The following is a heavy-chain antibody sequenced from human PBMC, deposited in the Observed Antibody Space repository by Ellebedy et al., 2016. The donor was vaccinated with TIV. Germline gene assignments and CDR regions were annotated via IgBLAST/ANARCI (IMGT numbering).Heavy chain of an antibody. CDR2: IKQDGSEK. CDR3: ARDQWLGRAYYFDS. J-gene: IGHJ4*02. Sequence: GGSLRLSCTASGFTFSHYWMTWVRQAPGKGLEWVANIKQDGSEKYYVDSVKGRFSISRDNAKRSLYVQMNSLRDEDTAVYYCARDQWLGRAYYFDSWGQGTLATVSS. D-gene: IGHD6-19*01. CDR1: GFTFSHYW. V-gene: IGHV3-7*01.